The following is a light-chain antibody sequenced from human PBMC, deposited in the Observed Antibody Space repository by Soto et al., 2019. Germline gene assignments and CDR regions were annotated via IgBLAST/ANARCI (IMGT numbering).Light chain of an antibody. CDR1: SSDVGAYNY. CDR3: SSYTTATPRV. CDR2: DVS. Sequence: QSALTQPASVSGSPGQSITISCTGTSSDVGAYNYVSWYQQHPGKAPKLMIFDVSNRPSGVSNRFSGSKSGNTASLTIPGLQAEDEADYYCSSYTTATPRVFGGGTQLTVL. J-gene: IGLJ3*02. V-gene: IGLV2-14*01.